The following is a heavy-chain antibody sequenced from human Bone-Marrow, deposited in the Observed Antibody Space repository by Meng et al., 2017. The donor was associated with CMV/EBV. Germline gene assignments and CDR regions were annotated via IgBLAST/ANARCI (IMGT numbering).Heavy chain of an antibody. J-gene: IGHJ3*02. CDR3: ARILSGWPNDAFDI. D-gene: IGHD6-19*01. V-gene: IGHV1-2*02. Sequence: ASVKVSCKASGYTFTGYYIHWVRQAPGQGLEWMGWINPNGGGTNYAQKFQGRVTMTRDTSISTAYMGRSRLRSDDTAVYYCARILSGWPNDAFDIWGQGTMVTVSS. CDR2: INPNGGGT. CDR1: GYTFTGYY.